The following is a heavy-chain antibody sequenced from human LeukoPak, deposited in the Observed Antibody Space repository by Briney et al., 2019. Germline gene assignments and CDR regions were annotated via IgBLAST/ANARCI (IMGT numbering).Heavy chain of an antibody. CDR1: GGPFNDYY. V-gene: IGHV4-34*01. D-gene: IGHD5-12*01. CDR2: INHSGST. CDR3: ARSGRDVGFAFDI. J-gene: IGHJ3*02. Sequence: PSETLSLTCAVYGGPFNDYYWNWLRQPPGKVLEWIGEINHSGSTNYHPSYKSRVTISLDTSQNHFSLKLTSVTAADTAVYYCARSGRDVGFAFDIWGLGTLVTISS.